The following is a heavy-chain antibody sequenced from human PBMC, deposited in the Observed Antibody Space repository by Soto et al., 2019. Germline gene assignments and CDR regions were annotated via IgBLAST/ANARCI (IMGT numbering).Heavy chain of an antibody. CDR2: IYYSGST. V-gene: IGHV4-59*01. CDR1: GGSISSYY. Sequence: PSETLSLTCTVSGGSISSYYWSWIRQPPGKGLEWIGYIYYSGSTNYNPSLKSRVTISVDTSKKQFSLKLTSVTAADTAVYYCARRSMQENYFDYWGQGTQVTVSS. J-gene: IGHJ4*02. CDR3: ARRSMQENYFDY.